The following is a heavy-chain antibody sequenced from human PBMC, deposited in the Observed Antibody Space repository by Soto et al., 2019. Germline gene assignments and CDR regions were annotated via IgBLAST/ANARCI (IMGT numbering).Heavy chain of an antibody. J-gene: IGHJ4*02. V-gene: IGHV1-2*04. CDR3: AREYYDILTGPYYFDY. D-gene: IGHD3-9*01. CDR1: GYTFTGYY. CDR2: INPNSGGT. Sequence: GASVKVSCKASGYTFTGYYMHWVRQAPGQGLEWMGWINPNSGGTNYAQKFQGWVTMTRDTSISTAYMELSRLRSDDTAVYYCAREYYDILTGPYYFDYWGQGTLVTAPQ.